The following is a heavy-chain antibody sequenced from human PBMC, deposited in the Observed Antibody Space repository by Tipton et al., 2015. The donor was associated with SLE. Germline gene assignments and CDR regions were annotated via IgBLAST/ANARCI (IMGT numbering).Heavy chain of an antibody. D-gene: IGHD2-15*01. Sequence: TLSLTCTVSGASVSSFCWNWIRQSPGKGLEWIACVCNSVSTNYDPSLKSRGTISVDTSKNHFSLKLSSVTAADTAVYYCARVAQGTLTVYSIDYWGQGTLVTVSS. V-gene: IGHV4-59*02. CDR3: ARVAQGTLTVYSIDY. J-gene: IGHJ4*02. CDR2: VCNSVST. CDR1: GASVSSFC.